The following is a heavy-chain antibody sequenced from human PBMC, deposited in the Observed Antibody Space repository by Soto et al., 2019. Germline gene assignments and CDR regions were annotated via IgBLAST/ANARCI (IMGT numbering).Heavy chain of an antibody. J-gene: IGHJ4*02. D-gene: IGHD4-17*01. Sequence: SVTLSLTCAVSGGSIGSGGYSWSWIRQQPGKGLEWIGYIYHSGSTYYNPSLKSRVTISVDRSKNQFSLKLSSVTDADTAVYYCASGLVTTLHYWGQGTLVTVS. CDR1: GGSIGSGGYS. V-gene: IGHV4-30-2*01. CDR2: IYHSGST. CDR3: ASGLVTTLHY.